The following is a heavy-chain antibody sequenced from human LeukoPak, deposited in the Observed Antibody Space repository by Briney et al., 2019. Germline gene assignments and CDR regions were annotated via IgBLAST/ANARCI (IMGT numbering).Heavy chain of an antibody. CDR3: ASGLYGSGRAWAFDI. D-gene: IGHD3-10*01. V-gene: IGHV4-4*02. CDR1: GDPISSSHW. J-gene: IGHJ3*02. Sequence: SETLSLTCAVSGDPISSSHWWSWVRQPPGKGLEWIGEIYHSGSTNYNPSLKGRVTILVDKSRNQFSLKLSSVSAADTAVYYCASGLYGSGRAWAFDIWGQGTMVTVSS. CDR2: IYHSGST.